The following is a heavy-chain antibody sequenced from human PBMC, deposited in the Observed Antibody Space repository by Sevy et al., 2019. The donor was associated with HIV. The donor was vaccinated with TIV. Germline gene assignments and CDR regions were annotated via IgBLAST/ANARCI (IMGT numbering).Heavy chain of an antibody. V-gene: IGHV3-23*01. CDR1: GFTFSSYA. CDR2: ISGSGGST. D-gene: IGHD3-22*01. J-gene: IGHJ3*02. CDR3: AKGEVGYYYDSSGRNAFDI. Sequence: GGSLRLSCAASGFTFSSYAMSWVRQAPGKGLEWVSAISGSGGSTYYADSVKGRFTISRDNSKNTLYLQMNSLRAEDTDEYYCAKGEVGYYYDSSGRNAFDIWGQGTMVTVSS.